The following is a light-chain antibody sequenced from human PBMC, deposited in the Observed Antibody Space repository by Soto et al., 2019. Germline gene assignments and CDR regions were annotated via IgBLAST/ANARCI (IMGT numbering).Light chain of an antibody. CDR3: QQHSHWPPWT. Sequence: GLPLSPATLSLSPGERAPLSCRASENVRTFVDWYQQKPGQAPRLLIYGASNRATGIPARFSGSGSGTDFTLTISNLEPEDFAVYYCQQHSHWPPWTFGQGTKVDIK. CDR2: GAS. CDR1: ENVRTF. J-gene: IGKJ1*01. V-gene: IGKV3-11*01.